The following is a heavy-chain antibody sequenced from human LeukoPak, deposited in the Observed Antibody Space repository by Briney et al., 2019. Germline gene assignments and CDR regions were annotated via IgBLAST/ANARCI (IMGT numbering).Heavy chain of an antibody. CDR1: GGSFSSYY. CDR2: INHSGST. CDR3: ARGYCSSTSCFRGRGNRLNWFDP. D-gene: IGHD2-2*01. Sequence: SETLSLTCGVYGGSFSSYYWTWIRQPPGKGLEWIGEINHSGSTNYNPSLKSRVTISVDTSKSRFSLKLSSVTAADTAVYYCARGYCSSTSCFRGRGNRLNWFDPWGQGTLVTVSS. V-gene: IGHV4-34*01. J-gene: IGHJ5*02.